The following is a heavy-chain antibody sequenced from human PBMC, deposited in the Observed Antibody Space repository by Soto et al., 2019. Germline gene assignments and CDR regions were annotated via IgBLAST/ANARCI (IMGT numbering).Heavy chain of an antibody. J-gene: IGHJ4*02. CDR1: GFTFSSYG. V-gene: IGHV3-30*03. CDR3: VGGYYFGDY. D-gene: IGHD3-22*01. Sequence: QVQLVESGGVVVQPGRSLRLSCAASGFTFSSYGMHWVRQAPGKGLEWVAVISSDGSNKYYADSVKGRFTISRDNSKNTLYLQMNSLRAEDTAVYYCVGGYYFGDYWGQGTLVTVSS. CDR2: ISSDGSNK.